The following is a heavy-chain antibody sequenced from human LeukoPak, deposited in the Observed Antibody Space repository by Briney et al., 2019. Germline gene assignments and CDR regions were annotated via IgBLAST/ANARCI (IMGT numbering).Heavy chain of an antibody. J-gene: IGHJ3*02. Sequence: PSETLSLTCTVSGGSISSSSYYWGWIRQPPGKGLEWIGSIYYSGSTYYNPSLKSRVTISVDTSKNQFSLKLSSVTAADTAVYYCARDREIPPDAFDIWGQGTMVTVSS. CDR1: GGSISSSSYY. D-gene: IGHD2-21*01. CDR2: IYYSGST. CDR3: ARDREIPPDAFDI. V-gene: IGHV4-39*07.